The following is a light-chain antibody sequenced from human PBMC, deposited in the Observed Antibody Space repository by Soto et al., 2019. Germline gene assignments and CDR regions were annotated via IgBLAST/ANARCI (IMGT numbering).Light chain of an antibody. J-gene: IGKJ2*01. CDR3: QQYYSTPYT. CDR2: WAS. V-gene: IGKV4-1*01. Sequence: DIVMTQSPDSLAVSLGERATINCKSSQSVLYSSNNKNYLAWYQQKPGQPPKLLIYWASTRESGVPDRFSGSRSGTEFTLTISSLQAEDVAVYYCQQYYSTPYTFGQGTKLEIK. CDR1: QSVLYSSNNKNY.